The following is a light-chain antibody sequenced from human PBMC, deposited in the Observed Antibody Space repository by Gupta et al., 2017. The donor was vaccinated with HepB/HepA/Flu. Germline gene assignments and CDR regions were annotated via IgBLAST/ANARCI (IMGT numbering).Light chain of an antibody. Sequence: DIQMTQSPSSLSASVGDRVTITCRASQSISSYLNWYQQKPGKAPKLLIYAASSLKSGVTSRFSGSGAGTDFTLTISSLQPEDFATYYCQQSYSKTWTFGQGTKVEIK. V-gene: IGKV1-39*01. CDR2: AAS. J-gene: IGKJ1*01. CDR1: QSISSY. CDR3: QQSYSKTWT.